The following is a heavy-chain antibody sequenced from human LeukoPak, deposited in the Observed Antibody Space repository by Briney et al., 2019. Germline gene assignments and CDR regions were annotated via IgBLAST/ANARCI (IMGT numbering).Heavy chain of an antibody. V-gene: IGHV4-59*01. J-gene: IGHJ4*02. D-gene: IGHD5-18*01. Sequence: SETLSLSCTVSGSSISSYYWSWIRQPPGKGLEWIGYIYYSGSTNYNPSLKSRVTISVDTSKNQFSLKLSSVTAADTAVYYCARGKYSYGYGYWGQGTLVTVSS. CDR3: ARGKYSYGYGY. CDR1: GSSISSYY. CDR2: IYYSGST.